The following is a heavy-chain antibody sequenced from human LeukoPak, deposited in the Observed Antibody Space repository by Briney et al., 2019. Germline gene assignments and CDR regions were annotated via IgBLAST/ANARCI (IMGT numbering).Heavy chain of an antibody. CDR2: VSAYHGNT. J-gene: IGHJ4*02. V-gene: IGHV1-18*01. Sequence: ALVKVSCKASGYTFTSYGISWVRQAPGQGLEWMGWVSAYHGNTSLAQKFQGRLTMTTDTSTSTAYMELRSLRSDNTAVYYCARDRRDYYDSSGYFDYWGQGTLVTVSS. CDR3: ARDRRDYYDSSGYFDY. CDR1: GYTFTSYG. D-gene: IGHD3-22*01.